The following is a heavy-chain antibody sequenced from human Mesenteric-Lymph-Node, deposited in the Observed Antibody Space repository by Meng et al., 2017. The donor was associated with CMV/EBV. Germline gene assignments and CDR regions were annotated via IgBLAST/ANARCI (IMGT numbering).Heavy chain of an antibody. CDR2: IYYSGST. V-gene: IGHV4-59*12. CDR1: GGSISSYY. CDR3: ARDTDRYCSGGSCYSDGMDV. J-gene: IGHJ6*02. Sequence: GSLRLSCTVSGGSISSYYWSWIRQPPGKGLEWIGYIYYSGSTNYNPSLKSRVTISVDTSKNQFSLKLSSVTAADTAVYYCARDTDRYCSGGSCYSDGMDVWGQGTTVTVSS. D-gene: IGHD2-15*01.